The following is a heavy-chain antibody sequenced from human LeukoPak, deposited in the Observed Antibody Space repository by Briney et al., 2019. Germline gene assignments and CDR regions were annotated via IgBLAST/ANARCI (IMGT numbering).Heavy chain of an antibody. J-gene: IGHJ5*02. V-gene: IGHV1-2*02. D-gene: IGHD2-2*01. CDR2: INPNSGGT. CDR1: GYTFTGYY. Sequence: ASVKVSCKASGYTFTGYYMHWVRQAPGQGLEWMGWINPNSGGTNYAQKFQGRVTMTRDTSISTAYMELSRLRSDDTAVYCCFRSTSWYKNWFDPWGQGTLVTVSS. CDR3: FRSTSWYKNWFDP.